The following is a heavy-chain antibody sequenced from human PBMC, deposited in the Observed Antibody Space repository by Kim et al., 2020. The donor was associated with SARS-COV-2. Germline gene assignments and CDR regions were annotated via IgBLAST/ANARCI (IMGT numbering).Heavy chain of an antibody. CDR3: AKEYSSSWYCGYYYYYGMDV. D-gene: IGHD6-13*01. CDR1: GFTFSSYG. Sequence: GGSLRLSCAASGFTFSSYGMHWVRQAPGKGLEWVAVISYDGSNKYHADSVKGRFTISRDNSKNTLYLQMNSLRAEDTAVYYCAKEYSSSWYCGYYYYYGMDVWGQGTTVTVSS. V-gene: IGHV3-30*18. CDR2: ISYDGSNK. J-gene: IGHJ6*02.